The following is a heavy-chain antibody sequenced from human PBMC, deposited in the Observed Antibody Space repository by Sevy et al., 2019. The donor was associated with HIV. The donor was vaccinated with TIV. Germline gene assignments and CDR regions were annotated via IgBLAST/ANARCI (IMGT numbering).Heavy chain of an antibody. CDR2: MKEDGSEK. CDR1: GFTFSVYW. Sequence: GGSLRLSCAASGFTFSVYWMSWVRQAPGKGLEWVATMKEDGSEKYYVDSVKGRFTISRDNAKNSLYLQMNSLRAEDTAVYYWVREGVGGYSYSLDYWGQGTLVTVS. J-gene: IGHJ4*02. CDR3: VREGVGGYSYSLDY. D-gene: IGHD5-18*01. V-gene: IGHV3-7*01.